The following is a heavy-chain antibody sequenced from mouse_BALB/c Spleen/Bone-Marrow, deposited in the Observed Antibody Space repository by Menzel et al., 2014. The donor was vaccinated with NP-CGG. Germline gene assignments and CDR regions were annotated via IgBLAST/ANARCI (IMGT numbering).Heavy chain of an antibody. J-gene: IGHJ3*01. D-gene: IGHD2-2*01. V-gene: IGHV1S81*02. Sequence: QVHVKQSGAELVKPGASVKLSCKASGYTFTSYWMHWVKQRPGQGLEWIGEINPSNGRADYNEKFRSKATLTVDRPSSTAYMQLSSLTSEDSAVYYCARAGGYDGFAYWGQGTLVTVSA. CDR3: ARAGGYDGFAY. CDR2: INPSNGRA. CDR1: GYTFTSYW.